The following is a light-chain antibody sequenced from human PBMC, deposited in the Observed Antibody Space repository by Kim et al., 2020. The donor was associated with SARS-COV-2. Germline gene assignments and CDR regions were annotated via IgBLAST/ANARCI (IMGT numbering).Light chain of an antibody. CDR2: DDD. J-gene: IGLJ2*01. CDR3: QSYDSSNVV. CDR1: SGSIASNY. Sequence: GKTVIISCTRSSGSIASNYVQWYQQRPGSAPTTVIYDDDQRPSGVSDRFSGSIDRSSNSASLTISGLQTEDEADYYCQSYDSSNVVFGGGTQLTVL. V-gene: IGLV6-57*03.